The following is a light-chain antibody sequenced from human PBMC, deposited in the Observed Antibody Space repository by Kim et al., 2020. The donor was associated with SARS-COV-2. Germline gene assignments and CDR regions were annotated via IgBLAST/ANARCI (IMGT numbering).Light chain of an antibody. CDR1: QSVSSN. J-gene: IGKJ4*01. Sequence: EIVMTQSPATLSVSPGERATLSCRASQSVSSNLAWYQQKPGQAPRLLISGASTRATGIPARFSGSGSGTEFTLTISSLQSEDFAVYYCGQDKNWRPVSVGGGREVDI. CDR3: GQDKNWRPVS. CDR2: GAS. V-gene: IGKV3-15*01.